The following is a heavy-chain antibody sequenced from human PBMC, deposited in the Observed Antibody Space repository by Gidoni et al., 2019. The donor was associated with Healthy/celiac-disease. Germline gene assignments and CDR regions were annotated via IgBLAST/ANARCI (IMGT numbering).Heavy chain of an antibody. CDR1: GFTFSSYA. CDR3: AKEASYYDSSGYYPVGYFDY. J-gene: IGHJ4*02. Sequence: EVQLLESGGGLVQPGGSLRLSCAASGFTFSSYAMSWVRQAPGKGLEWVSAISGSGGSTYYADSVKGRFTISRDNSKNMLYLQMNSLRAEDTAVYYCAKEASYYDSSGYYPVGYFDYWGQGTLVTVSS. CDR2: ISGSGGST. V-gene: IGHV3-23*01. D-gene: IGHD3-22*01.